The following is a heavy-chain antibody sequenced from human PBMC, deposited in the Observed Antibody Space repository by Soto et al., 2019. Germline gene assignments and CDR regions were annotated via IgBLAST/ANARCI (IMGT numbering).Heavy chain of an antibody. Sequence: EVQLVESGGGLVQPGGSLRLSCTASGFTVSSNYMSWVRQAPGKGLEWVSVIYSGGSTYYADSVKGRFTISRDNSKNTLYLQMNSLRAEDTAVYYCARDLGPRGLAVAGAVGYWGQGTLVTVSS. CDR1: GFTVSSNY. J-gene: IGHJ4*02. D-gene: IGHD6-19*01. V-gene: IGHV3-66*01. CDR2: IYSGGST. CDR3: ARDLGPRGLAVAGAVGY.